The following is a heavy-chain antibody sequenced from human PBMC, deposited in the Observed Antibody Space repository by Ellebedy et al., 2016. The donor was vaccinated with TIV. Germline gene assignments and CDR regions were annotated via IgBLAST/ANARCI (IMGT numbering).Heavy chain of an antibody. J-gene: IGHJ4*02. V-gene: IGHV3-33*06. CDR2: IWYDGSNK. D-gene: IGHD3-10*01. CDR1: GFTFSSYG. CDR3: AKDPPRDYGSGSTDY. Sequence: GESLKISXAASGFTFSSYGMHWVRQAPGKGLEWVAVIWYDGSNKYYADSVKGRSTISRDNSKNTLYLQMNSLRAEDTAVYYCAKDPPRDYGSGSTDYWGQGTLVTVSS.